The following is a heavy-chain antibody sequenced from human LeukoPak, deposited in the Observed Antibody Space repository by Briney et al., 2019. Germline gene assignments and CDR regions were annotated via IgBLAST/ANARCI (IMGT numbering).Heavy chain of an antibody. J-gene: IGHJ6*03. V-gene: IGHV4-4*07. D-gene: IGHD4-17*01. CDR2: IYTSGST. CDR3: ARRRGTVTTTYYYYYMDV. CDR1: GGSISSYY. Sequence: SETLSLTCTVSGGSISSYYWSWIRQPAGKGLEWIGRIYTSGSTNYNPSLKSRVTISVDTSKNQFSLKLSSVTAADTAVYYCARRRGTVTTTYYYYYMDVWGKGTTVTISS.